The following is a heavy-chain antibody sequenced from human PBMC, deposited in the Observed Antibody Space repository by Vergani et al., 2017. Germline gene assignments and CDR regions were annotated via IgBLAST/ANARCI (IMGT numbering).Heavy chain of an antibody. V-gene: IGHV4-59*01. Sequence: QVQLQESGPGLVKPSETLSLTCTVSGGSISSYYWSWIRQPPGKGLEWIGYIYYSGSTNYNPSLKSQVTISVDTSKNQFSLKLSSVTAADTAVYYCARRGSGWGLLFDPWGQGTLVTVSS. D-gene: IGHD6-19*01. CDR2: IYYSGST. CDR1: GGSISSYY. J-gene: IGHJ5*02. CDR3: ARRGSGWGLLFDP.